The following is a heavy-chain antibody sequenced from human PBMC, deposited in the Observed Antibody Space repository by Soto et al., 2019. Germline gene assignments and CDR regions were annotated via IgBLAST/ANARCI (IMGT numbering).Heavy chain of an antibody. V-gene: IGHV1-58*01. D-gene: IGHD5-12*01. CDR3: ARDLSLRSGYTDY. J-gene: IGHJ4*02. CDR2: IVVGSGNT. Sequence: ASVKVSCKASGFTFTSSAVQWVRQARGQRLEWIGWIVVGSGNTNYAQKFQERVTITRDMSTSTAYMELSSLRSDDTAVYYCARDLSLRSGYTDYWGQGTLVTVSS. CDR1: GFTFTSSA.